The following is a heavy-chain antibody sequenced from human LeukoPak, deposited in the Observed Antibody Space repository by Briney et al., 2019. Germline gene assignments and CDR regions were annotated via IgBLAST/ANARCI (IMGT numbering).Heavy chain of an antibody. CDR2: IYHSGST. CDR3: ARVPGFYYYYMDV. J-gene: IGHJ6*03. D-gene: IGHD3-10*01. Sequence: PSATLSLTCTVSGYSISSGYYWGWIRQPPGKGLEWIGIIYHSGSTYYNPSLKSLVTISVDTSKNQFSLKLSSVTAADTAVYYCARVPGFYYYYMDVWGKGTTVTVSS. V-gene: IGHV4-38-2*02. CDR1: GYSISSGYY.